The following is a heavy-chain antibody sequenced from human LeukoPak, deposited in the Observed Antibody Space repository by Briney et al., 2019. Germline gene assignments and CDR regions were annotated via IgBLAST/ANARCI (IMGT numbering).Heavy chain of an antibody. V-gene: IGHV4-59*01. CDR2: IYYSGST. Sequence: SQTLSLTCTVSGGSISSYYWSWIRQPPGKGLEWIGYIYYSGSTNYNPSLKSRVTISVDTSKNQFSLKLSSVTAADTAVYYCASISSSALINAFDIWGQGTMVTVSS. D-gene: IGHD6-6*01. CDR3: ASISSSALINAFDI. CDR1: GGSISSYY. J-gene: IGHJ3*02.